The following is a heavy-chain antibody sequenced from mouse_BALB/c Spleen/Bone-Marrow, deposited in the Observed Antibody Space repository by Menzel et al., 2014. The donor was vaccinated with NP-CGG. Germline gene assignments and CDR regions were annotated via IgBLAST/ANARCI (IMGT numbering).Heavy chain of an antibody. CDR2: ISSRGST. D-gene: IGHD1-2*01. V-gene: IGHV5-6-5*01. CDR3: ASLTTAHRYFDV. J-gene: IGHJ1*01. Sequence: EVMLVESGGGLLKPGGSLKLSCAASGFTFSSYAMSWVRQTPEKRLEWVASISSRGSTYYPDSVKGRFTISRDNARNILYLQMSSLRSEDTAMYYCASLTTAHRYFDVWGAGTTVTVSS. CDR1: GFTFSSYA.